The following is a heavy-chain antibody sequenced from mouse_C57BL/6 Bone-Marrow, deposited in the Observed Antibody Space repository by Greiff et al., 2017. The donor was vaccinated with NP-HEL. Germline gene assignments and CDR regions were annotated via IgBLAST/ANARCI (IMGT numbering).Heavy chain of an antibody. CDR3: TAPIYYGTRAWFAY. J-gene: IGHJ3*01. V-gene: IGHV6-3*01. CDR2: IRLKSDNYAT. CDR1: GFTFSNYW. D-gene: IGHD2-1*01. Sequence: EVKLVESGGGLVQPGGSMKLSCVASGFTFSNYWMNWVRQSPEKGLEWVAQIRLKSDNYATHYAESVKGRFTISRDDSKSSVYLQMNNLRTEDTGIYYGTAPIYYGTRAWFAYWGQGTLVTVSA.